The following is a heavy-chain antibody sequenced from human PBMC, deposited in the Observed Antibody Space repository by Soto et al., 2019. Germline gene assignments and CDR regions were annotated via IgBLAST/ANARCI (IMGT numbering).Heavy chain of an antibody. V-gene: IGHV4-30-4*01. Sequence: ILSLTSTVSGDCISSGNHYWSWIRQPPGKGLEWIGYIFYSGTAYYNPSLKSRLTISVDTSKNQFYLKLSSVTAADTAVYYCARTDYGTAYFDPWGQGSLVTVSS. CDR3: ARTDYGTAYFDP. J-gene: IGHJ5*02. D-gene: IGHD3-10*01. CDR2: IFYSGTA. CDR1: GDCISSGNHY.